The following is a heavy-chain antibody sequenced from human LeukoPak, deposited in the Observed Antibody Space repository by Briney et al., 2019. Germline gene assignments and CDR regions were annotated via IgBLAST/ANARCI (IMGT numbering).Heavy chain of an antibody. CDR2: ISAYNGNT. Sequence: ASVKVSCKASGYTFTSYGISWVRQAPGQGLEWMGWISAYNGNTNYAQKLQGRVTMTTDTSTSTAYMELRSLRSDDTAVYYCARERSQEEPGSLEWLLGDAFDIWGQGTMVTVSS. D-gene: IGHD3-3*01. CDR1: GYTFTSYG. V-gene: IGHV1-18*01. J-gene: IGHJ3*02. CDR3: ARERSQEEPGSLEWLLGDAFDI.